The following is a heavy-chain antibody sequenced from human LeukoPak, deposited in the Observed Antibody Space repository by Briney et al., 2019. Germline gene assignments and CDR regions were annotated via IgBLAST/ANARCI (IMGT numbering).Heavy chain of an antibody. D-gene: IGHD2-21*02. V-gene: IGHV1-18*04. CDR1: GYTFTSYG. CDR3: ARDRIYCGGDCYSE. Sequence: ASVKVSCKASGYTFTSYGISWVRQAPGQGLEWMGWISAYNGNTNYAQKLQGRVTMTTDTSTSTAYMELRSLRSDDTAVYYYARDRIYCGGDCYSEWGQGTLVTVSS. J-gene: IGHJ4*02. CDR2: ISAYNGNT.